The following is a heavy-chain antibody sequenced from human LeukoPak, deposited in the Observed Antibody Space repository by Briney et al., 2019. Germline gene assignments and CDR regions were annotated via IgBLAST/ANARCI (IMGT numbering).Heavy chain of an antibody. D-gene: IGHD2-15*01. CDR1: GGSISSGSYY. J-gene: IGHJ5*02. CDR2: IYYSGST. CDR3: ARPSSSRSGGNWFDP. Sequence: SETLSLTCTVSGGSISSGSYYWGWIRQPPGKGLEWIGSIYYSGSTYYNPSLKSRVTVSVDTSKNQFSLKLSSVTAADTAVYYCARPSSSRSGGNWFDPWGQGTLVTVSS. V-gene: IGHV4-39*01.